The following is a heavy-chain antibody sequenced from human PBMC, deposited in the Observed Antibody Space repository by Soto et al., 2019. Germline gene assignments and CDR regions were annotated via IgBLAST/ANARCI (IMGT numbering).Heavy chain of an antibody. Sequence: EVQLVQSGAEVKKPGESLKISCKGPAYTFSNYWIGWVRQMPGKGLEWMGIIYLGDSQTRYSPSFQGQVTISADKSINTAYLQWSSLRASDTAMYYCARQFTYFYDSGGYFYGWYFDLWGPGTLVTVSS. CDR1: AYTFSNYW. CDR2: IYLGDSQT. CDR3: ARQFTYFYDSGGYFYGWYFDL. J-gene: IGHJ2*01. V-gene: IGHV5-51*01. D-gene: IGHD3-22*01.